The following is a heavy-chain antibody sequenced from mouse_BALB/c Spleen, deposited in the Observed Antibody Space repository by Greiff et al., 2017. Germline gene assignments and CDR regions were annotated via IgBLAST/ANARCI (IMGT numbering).Heavy chain of an antibody. D-gene: IGHD2-14*01. V-gene: IGHV1S56*01. J-gene: IGHJ3*01. CDR2: IYPGDGST. Sequence: QVQLKQSGPELVKPGASVKMSCKASGYTFTSYYIHWVKQRPGQGLEWIGWIYPGDGSTKYNEKFKGKTTLTADKSSSTAYMLLSSLTSEDSAIYFCARDRYDVPAWFAYWGQGTLVTVSA. CDR3: ARDRYDVPAWFAY. CDR1: GYTFTSYY.